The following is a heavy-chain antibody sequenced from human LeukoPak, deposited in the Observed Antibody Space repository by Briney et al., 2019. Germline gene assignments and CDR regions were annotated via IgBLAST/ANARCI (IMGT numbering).Heavy chain of an antibody. Sequence: GGSLRLSCGASGFTFSTYNINWVRQAPGKGLEWVSYISSSRRTISYADSVKGRFTISRDNSKNTLYLQMNSLRAEDTAVYYCAKDLRLVQWGQGTLVTVSS. CDR2: ISSSRRTI. D-gene: IGHD3-10*01. CDR1: GFTFSTYN. V-gene: IGHV3-48*01. J-gene: IGHJ4*02. CDR3: AKDLRLVQ.